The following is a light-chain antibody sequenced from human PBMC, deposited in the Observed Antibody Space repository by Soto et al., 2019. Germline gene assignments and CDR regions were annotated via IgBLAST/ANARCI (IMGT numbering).Light chain of an antibody. V-gene: IGKV1-5*03. Sequence: DIQMTQSPSTLSASVGDRVTITCRASQSVSNWLAWYQQKPGKAPKLLIYEASTLDSGVPSRFTGSRSGTEFTLTISSLQPDDFATYPCQQYNTYPWTFGQGTKVEIK. CDR3: QQYNTYPWT. CDR2: EAS. J-gene: IGKJ1*01. CDR1: QSVSNW.